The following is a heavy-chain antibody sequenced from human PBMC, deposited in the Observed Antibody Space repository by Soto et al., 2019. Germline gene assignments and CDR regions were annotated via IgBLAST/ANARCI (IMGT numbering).Heavy chain of an antibody. Sequence: EVQLVESGGGLVQPGRSLRLSCAASGFTFDDYAMHWVRQAPGKGLEWVSGISWNSGSIGYADSVKGRFTISRDNAKNSLYLQMNSLRADDTALYYCAKAPRFILTGYLGYFDHWGQGTLVTVSS. CDR3: AKAPRFILTGYLGYFDH. D-gene: IGHD3-9*01. J-gene: IGHJ4*02. V-gene: IGHV3-9*01. CDR1: GFTFDDYA. CDR2: ISWNSGSI.